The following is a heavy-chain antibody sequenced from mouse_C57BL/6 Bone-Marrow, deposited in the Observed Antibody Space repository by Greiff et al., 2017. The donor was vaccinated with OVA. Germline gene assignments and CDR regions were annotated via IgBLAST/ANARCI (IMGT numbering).Heavy chain of an antibody. Sequence: QVQLQQPGAELVRPGSSVKLSCKASGNTFTSYWMHWVKQRPIQGLEWIGNIDPSDSETHYNQKFKDKATLTVDKSSSTAYMQLSSLTSEDSAVYYCARGTTVVARNWYFDGWGTGTTVTISS. V-gene: IGHV1-52*01. J-gene: IGHJ1*02. CDR3: ARGTTVVARNWYFDG. D-gene: IGHD1-1*01. CDR1: GNTFTSYW. CDR2: IDPSDSET.